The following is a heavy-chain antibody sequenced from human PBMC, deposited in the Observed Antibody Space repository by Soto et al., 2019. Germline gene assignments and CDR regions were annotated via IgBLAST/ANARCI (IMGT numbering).Heavy chain of an antibody. V-gene: IGHV3-30*14. CDR3: ASDDDGDDSSSWYVFGWHTGRYGMDV. CDR1: GFTFSSYA. CDR2: ISYDGSNK. D-gene: IGHD6-13*01. Sequence: AGSLRLSCAASGFTFSSYAMHWVRQAPGKGLEWVAVISYDGSNKYYADSVKGRFTISRDNSKSTLYLQMDRLRAEDTAVYYCASDDDGDDSSSWYVFGWHTGRYGMDVWGQGTTVTVSS. J-gene: IGHJ6*02.